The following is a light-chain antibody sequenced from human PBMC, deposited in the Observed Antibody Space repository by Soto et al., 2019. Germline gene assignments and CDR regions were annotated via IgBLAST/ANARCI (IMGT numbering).Light chain of an antibody. Sequence: DIQMTQSPYTLSASVGDRVTITCRASQSISHFLAWYQQKPGKAPKLLIYKASTLKSGVPSRFSGSGSGTEFTLTISSLQPDDFATYYCQHYNSYSEAFGQGTKVDIK. V-gene: IGKV1-5*03. J-gene: IGKJ1*01. CDR3: QHYNSYSEA. CDR1: QSISHF. CDR2: KAS.